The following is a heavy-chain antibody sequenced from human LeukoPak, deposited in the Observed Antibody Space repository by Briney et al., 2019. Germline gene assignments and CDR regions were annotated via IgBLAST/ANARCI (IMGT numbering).Heavy chain of an antibody. J-gene: IGHJ4*02. CDR3: AKSSSSYYDSSGYLDY. V-gene: IGHV3-48*01. Sequence: GGSLRLSCAASGFTFSSYAMNWVRQAPGKGLEWVSYISSSTTTVYYADSVKGRFTISRDNAKNSLYLQMNSLRAEDTAVYYCAKSSSSYYDSSGYLDYWGQGTLVTVSS. D-gene: IGHD3-22*01. CDR2: ISSSTTTV. CDR1: GFTFSSYA.